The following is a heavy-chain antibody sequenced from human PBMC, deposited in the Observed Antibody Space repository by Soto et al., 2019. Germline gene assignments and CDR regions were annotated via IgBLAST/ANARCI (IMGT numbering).Heavy chain of an antibody. D-gene: IGHD5-18*01. V-gene: IGHV3-7*01. CDR2: IKQDGSEK. J-gene: IGHJ6*02. CDR1: GFTFSSYW. Sequence: GGSLRLSCAASGFTFSSYWMSWVRQAPGKGLEWVANIKQDGSEKQYVDSAKGRFTISRDNAKNSLYLQMNSLRAEDTAVYYCARDSGADTAMVPRQYYYYGMDVWGQGTTVTVSS. CDR3: ARDSGADTAMVPRQYYYYGMDV.